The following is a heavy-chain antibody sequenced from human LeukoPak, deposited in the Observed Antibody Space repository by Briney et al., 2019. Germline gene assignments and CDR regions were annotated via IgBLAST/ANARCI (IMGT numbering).Heavy chain of an antibody. J-gene: IGHJ6*03. V-gene: IGHV4-59*02. CDR3: ARDRGGRGYYYMDV. D-gene: IGHD3-16*01. Sequence: SETLSLTCTVSGGSVSDYYWGWIRQSPGKALEWIGYIYYTETSYNPSLKSRVTISADTSRDQFSLKLSSVTAADTAVYYCARDRGGRGYYYMDVWGKGTTVTVSS. CDR1: GGSVSDYY. CDR2: IYYTET.